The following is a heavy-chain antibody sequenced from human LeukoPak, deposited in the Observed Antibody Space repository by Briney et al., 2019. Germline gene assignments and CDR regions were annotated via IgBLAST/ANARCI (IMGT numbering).Heavy chain of an antibody. CDR2: ISSSGKTI. CDR1: GFTFSVYY. Sequence: GGSLSLSCAASGFTFSVYYMSWIRQDPGKGLEWVSYISSSGKTIYYADSVKGRFTISRDNAKNSLYLQMNSLRAEDTAVYYCARDPEYYDSSGTFDYWGQGTLVTVSS. J-gene: IGHJ4*02. D-gene: IGHD3-22*01. V-gene: IGHV3-11*01. CDR3: ARDPEYYDSSGTFDY.